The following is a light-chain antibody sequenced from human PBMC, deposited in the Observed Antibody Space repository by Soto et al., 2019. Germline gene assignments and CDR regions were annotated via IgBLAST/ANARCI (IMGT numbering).Light chain of an antibody. CDR3: TAWAGSLDARV. Sequence: QSALTQPPSASGTPGQRVTISCSGSGSNIGTNTVNWYQQLPGTAPKLLIYRTDQRPAGIPDRFSGSKSGTSASLDISGLQSDDEADYYCTAWAGSLDARVFGGGTKLTVL. J-gene: IGLJ3*02. CDR1: GSNIGTNT. CDR2: RTD. V-gene: IGLV1-44*01.